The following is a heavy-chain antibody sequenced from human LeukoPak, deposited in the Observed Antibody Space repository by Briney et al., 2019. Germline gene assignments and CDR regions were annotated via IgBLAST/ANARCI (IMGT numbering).Heavy chain of an antibody. Sequence: GGSLRLSCAASGFPFDSYTLNWFRQAPGKALEWVSSISSTSAYIYYADSVRGRFTISRDNAKKSLYLQMNSLRAEDTAVFYCARDPGRSTTGRFDYWGQGTLVTVSS. CDR1: GFPFDSYT. V-gene: IGHV3-21*01. CDR3: ARDPGRSTTGRFDY. D-gene: IGHD1-1*01. J-gene: IGHJ4*02. CDR2: ISSTSAYI.